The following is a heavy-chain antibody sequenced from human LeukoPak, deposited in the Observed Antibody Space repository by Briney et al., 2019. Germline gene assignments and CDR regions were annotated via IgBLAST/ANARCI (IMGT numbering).Heavy chain of an antibody. Sequence: GRSLRLSCAASGFTFSSYGVHWVRQAPGKGLEWVAVIWYDGSNKYYADSVKGRFTISRDNSKNTLYLQMNSLRAEDTAVYYCAKAPFSSSSPFDYWGQGTLVTVSS. CDR2: IWYDGSNK. CDR1: GFTFSSYG. J-gene: IGHJ4*02. D-gene: IGHD6-6*01. V-gene: IGHV3-33*06. CDR3: AKAPFSSSSPFDY.